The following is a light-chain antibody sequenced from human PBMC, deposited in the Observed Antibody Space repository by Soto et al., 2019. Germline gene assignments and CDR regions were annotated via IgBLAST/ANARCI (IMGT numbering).Light chain of an antibody. CDR2: KTS. CDR3: QHYKDYSWT. CDR1: QSISSW. V-gene: IGKV1-5*03. J-gene: IGKJ1*01. Sequence: DIHMTQSPSTLSASVGDRVTITCRASQSISSWLAWYQQKPGKAPKLLIYKTSSLETGFPSRFSGSGSGTEFTLTISSRQPDDFVTYYCQHYKDYSWTFGQGTKVEVK.